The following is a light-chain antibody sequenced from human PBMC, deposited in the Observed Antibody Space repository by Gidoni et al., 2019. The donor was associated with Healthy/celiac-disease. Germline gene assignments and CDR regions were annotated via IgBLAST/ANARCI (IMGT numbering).Light chain of an antibody. J-gene: IGKJ5*01. CDR2: DAS. V-gene: IGKV3-11*01. CDR3: QQRSNWPPFT. Sequence: ESVVRQSPATLSLSPGERATLSCRASQSVSSYLAWYQQKPGQAPRLLIYDASNRATGIPAGFSGSRSGTGFTLTISGLGPEDFAVFYCQQRSNWPPFTFGQGTRLEIK. CDR1: QSVSSY.